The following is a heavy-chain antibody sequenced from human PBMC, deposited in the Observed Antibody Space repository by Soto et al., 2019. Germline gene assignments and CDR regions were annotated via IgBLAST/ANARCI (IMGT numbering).Heavy chain of an antibody. V-gene: IGHV3-74*01. CDR1: GFTFSSYW. Sequence: EVQLVESGGGLVQFGGSLRLSCAASGFTFSSYWMHWVRPVPGTGLVWVSRIKGDETNTGYADSVKGRFTISRDNVKNTLYLQMNSLRPEDTAVYYCASGLSGYYGFDYWGQGTLVTVSS. CDR3: ASGLSGYYGFDY. J-gene: IGHJ4*02. D-gene: IGHD5-12*01. CDR2: IKGDETNT.